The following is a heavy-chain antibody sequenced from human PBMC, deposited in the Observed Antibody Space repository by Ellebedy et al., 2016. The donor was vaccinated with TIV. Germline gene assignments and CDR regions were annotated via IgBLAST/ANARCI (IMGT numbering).Heavy chain of an antibody. V-gene: IGHV3-23*01. D-gene: IGHD2-15*01. Sequence: GGSLRLSXAASGFTFSNYVINWVRQAPGKGLEWVSAIDTDGETTFYADSVKGRFTISRDNSKNTLYLQMNSLRADDTAVYYCAKDSTPPDAYPLDSWGQGTQVTVSS. CDR2: IDTDGETT. J-gene: IGHJ4*02. CDR3: AKDSTPPDAYPLDS. CDR1: GFTFSNYV.